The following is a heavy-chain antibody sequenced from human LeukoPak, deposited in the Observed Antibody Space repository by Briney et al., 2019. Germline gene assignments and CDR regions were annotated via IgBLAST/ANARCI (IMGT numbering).Heavy chain of an antibody. D-gene: IGHD2-2*01. CDR2: IWYDGSNK. J-gene: IGHJ5*02. CDR1: GFAFSSHA. CDR3: ARDVGLGYCTSTSCPGGFDP. V-gene: IGHV3-33*01. Sequence: GRSLTLSCAASGFAFSSHAMHWVRQAPGKGLEWVAVIWYDGSNKYYADSVKGRFTISRDNSKNTLYLQMNSLRAEDTAVYYCARDVGLGYCTSTSCPGGFDPWGQGTLVTVSS.